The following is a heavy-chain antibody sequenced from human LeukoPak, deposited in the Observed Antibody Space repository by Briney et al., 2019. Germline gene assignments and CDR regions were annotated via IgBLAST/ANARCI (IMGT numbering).Heavy chain of an antibody. D-gene: IGHD1-26*01. CDR2: ISGSGGST. Sequence: GGSLRLSCAASGFTFSSYGMSWVRQAPGKGLEWVSAISGSGGSTYYADSVKGRFTISRDNSKNTLYLQMNSLRAEDTAIYYCARDNYSGSRYFDHWGQGTLVTVSS. CDR3: ARDNYSGSRYFDH. V-gene: IGHV3-23*01. J-gene: IGHJ4*02. CDR1: GFTFSSYG.